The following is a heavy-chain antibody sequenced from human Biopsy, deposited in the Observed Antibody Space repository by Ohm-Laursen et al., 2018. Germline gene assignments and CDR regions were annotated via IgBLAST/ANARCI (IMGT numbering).Heavy chain of an antibody. CDR3: AKDRYNYTPIGGFSMDV. Sequence: RSLRLSCAASGFTFNNYGMQWVRQAPGKGLEWVALIFYDGSNTYYADSVKGRFTISRDNSRDTLYLQMSSLRAEDTAVYYCAKDRYNYTPIGGFSMDVWGQGTTVTVSS. CDR2: IFYDGSNT. V-gene: IGHV3-30*18. CDR1: GFTFNNYG. D-gene: IGHD5-18*01. J-gene: IGHJ6*02.